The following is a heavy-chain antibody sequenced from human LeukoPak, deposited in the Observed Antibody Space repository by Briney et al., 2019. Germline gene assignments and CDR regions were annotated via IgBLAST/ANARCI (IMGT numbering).Heavy chain of an antibody. V-gene: IGHV3-9*01. Sequence: PGGSLGLSCAASGFTFDDYAMHWVRQAPGKGLEWVSGISWNSGSIGYADSVKGRFTISRDNAKNSLYLQMNSLRAEDTALYYCAKATGTRRSYFDYWGQGTLVTVSS. CDR2: ISWNSGSI. D-gene: IGHD1-1*01. CDR3: AKATGTRRSYFDY. CDR1: GFTFDDYA. J-gene: IGHJ4*02.